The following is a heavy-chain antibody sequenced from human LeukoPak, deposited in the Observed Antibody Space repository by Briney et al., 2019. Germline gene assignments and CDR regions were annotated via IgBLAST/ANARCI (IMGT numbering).Heavy chain of an antibody. D-gene: IGHD6-13*01. J-gene: IGHJ4*02. CDR3: AKDLGNSWYGGDY. Sequence: GGSLRLSCAASGFTFDDYAMHWVRQAPGKGLEWVSGISWNSGSIGYADSAKGRFTISRDNSKNTLYLQMNSLGAEDTAVYYCAKDLGNSWYGGDYWGQGTLVTVSS. V-gene: IGHV3-9*01. CDR2: ISWNSGSI. CDR1: GFTFDDYA.